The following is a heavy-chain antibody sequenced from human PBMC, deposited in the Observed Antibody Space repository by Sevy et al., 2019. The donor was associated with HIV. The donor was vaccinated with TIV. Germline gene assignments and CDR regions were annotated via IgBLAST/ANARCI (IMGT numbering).Heavy chain of an antibody. V-gene: IGHV3-11*01. CDR1: GLNVSDYF. CDR3: ARDLASGSFFSLYFDS. D-gene: IGHD3-10*01. J-gene: IGHJ4*02. Sequence: GGSLRLSCAASGLNVSDYFMSWIRQAPGKRPEWVSYISSSGTIIYYADSVKGRFTISSDNAKNSLYLQMNSLRAEATAIYYYARDLASGSFFSLYFDSWGQGTLVTVSS. CDR2: ISSSGTII.